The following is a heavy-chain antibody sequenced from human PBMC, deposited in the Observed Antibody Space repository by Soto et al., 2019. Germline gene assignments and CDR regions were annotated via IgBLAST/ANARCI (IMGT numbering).Heavy chain of an antibody. CDR1: GFTFSSYA. D-gene: IGHD1-26*01. CDR3: ARDTKSGSYSLDY. V-gene: IGHV3-64*01. J-gene: IGHJ4*02. Sequence: EVQLVESGGGLVQPGGSLRLSCAASGFTFSSYAMHWVRQAPGKGLEYVSAISSNGGSTYYANSVKGRFTISRDNSKNTLYRQMGSLRAEDMAVYYCARDTKSGSYSLDYWGQGTLVTVSS. CDR2: ISSNGGST.